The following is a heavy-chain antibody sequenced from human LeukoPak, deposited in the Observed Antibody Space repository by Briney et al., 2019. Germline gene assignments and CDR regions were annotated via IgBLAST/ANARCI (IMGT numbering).Heavy chain of an antibody. D-gene: IGHD3-22*01. CDR3: TRDDLYYYDSSGYYD. Sequence: GGSLRLSCAASGFTVSSNYMSWVRQAPGKGLEWVGFIRSKAYGGTTEYAASVKGRFTISRDDSKSIAYLQMNSLKTEDTAVYYCTRDDLYYYDSSGYYDWGQGTLVTVSS. CDR1: GFTVSSNY. J-gene: IGHJ1*01. CDR2: IRSKAYGGTT. V-gene: IGHV3-49*04.